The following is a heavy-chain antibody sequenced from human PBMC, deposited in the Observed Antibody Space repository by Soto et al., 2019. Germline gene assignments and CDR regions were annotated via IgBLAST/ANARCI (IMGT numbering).Heavy chain of an antibody. CDR2: IDPSDSQT. D-gene: IGHD3-22*01. CDR1: GYSFAGYW. V-gene: IGHV5-10-1*01. CDR3: ARQIYDSDTGPNFKYYFDS. Sequence: GGSLQISCKGSGYSFAGYWITWVRQKPGKGLEWMGLIDPSDSQTYYSPSFRGHVTISVTKSITTVFLQWSSLRASDTAMYYCARQIYDSDTGPNFKYYFDSWGQGTTVTVSS. J-gene: IGHJ4*02.